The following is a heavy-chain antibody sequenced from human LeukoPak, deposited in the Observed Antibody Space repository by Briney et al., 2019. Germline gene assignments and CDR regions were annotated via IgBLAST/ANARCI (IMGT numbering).Heavy chain of an antibody. CDR1: GYTLTELS. CDR2: FDPEDGET. D-gene: IGHD3-10*01. Sequence: ASVKVSCKVSGYTLTELSMHWVRQAPGKGVEWMGGFDPEDGETIYAQKFQGRVTMTEDTSTDTAYMELSSLRSEDTAVYYCATDYRSGSYFWFDPWGQGTLVTVSS. J-gene: IGHJ5*02. CDR3: ATDYRSGSYFWFDP. V-gene: IGHV1-24*01.